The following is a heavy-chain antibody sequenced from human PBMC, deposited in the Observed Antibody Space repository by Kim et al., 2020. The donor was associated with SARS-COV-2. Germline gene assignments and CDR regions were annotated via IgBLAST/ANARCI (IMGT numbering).Heavy chain of an antibody. D-gene: IGHD5-12*01. CDR3: ARGASGYSLDFDF. Sequence: NPSLKSRVTISVDTSKNQFSRKLSSVTAAATAVYYCARGASGYSLDFDFWGQGALVTVSS. J-gene: IGHJ4*02. V-gene: IGHV4-4*09.